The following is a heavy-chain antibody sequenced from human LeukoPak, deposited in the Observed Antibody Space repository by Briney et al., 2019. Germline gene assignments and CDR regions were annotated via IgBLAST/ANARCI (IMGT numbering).Heavy chain of an antibody. D-gene: IGHD5-12*01. CDR3: AKSLYSGYNYFDY. V-gene: IGHV3-11*01. J-gene: IGHJ4*02. Sequence: GGSPRLSCAASGFTFSDYYMSWIRQAPGKGLEWISYISSGGATIYHADSVKGRFTLSRDNAKNSLYLQMDSLRAEDTAVYYCAKSLYSGYNYFDYWGQGTLVTVSS. CDR2: ISSGGATI. CDR1: GFTFSDYY.